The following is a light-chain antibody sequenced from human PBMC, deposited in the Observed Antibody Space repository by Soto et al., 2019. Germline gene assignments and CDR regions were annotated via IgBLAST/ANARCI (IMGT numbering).Light chain of an antibody. V-gene: IGKV1-5*03. CDR2: KAS. Sequence: IQMTQSPSTLSASVGDRVAITCRASQSIGIWLAWYQKKPGKAPRFLIYKASTLQTGVPSRFSVSGSGTEFTLTISSLQPDDFATYYCQQYNDYSWTFGQGTNVEIK. J-gene: IGKJ1*01. CDR1: QSIGIW. CDR3: QQYNDYSWT.